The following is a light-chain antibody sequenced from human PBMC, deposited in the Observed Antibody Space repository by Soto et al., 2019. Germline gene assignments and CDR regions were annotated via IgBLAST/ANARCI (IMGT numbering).Light chain of an antibody. V-gene: IGKV3-20*01. Sequence: EVVLTHSPGTLSLSPGETATLSCRASQDIKSAFLSWYQQRPGQAPRLLISGASNRAAGIPDRFSGSGSGTDFTLTISSLEPGDLAVYFCQQYKFSPTFGQGTKVDIK. CDR2: GAS. CDR1: QDIKSAF. J-gene: IGKJ1*01. CDR3: QQYKFSPT.